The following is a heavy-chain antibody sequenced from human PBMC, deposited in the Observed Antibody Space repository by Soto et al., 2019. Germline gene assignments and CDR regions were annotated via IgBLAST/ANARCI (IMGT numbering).Heavy chain of an antibody. Sequence: GGSLRLSCAASGFTFSSYGMHWVRQAPCKGLEWVAVIWYDGSNKYYADSVKGRFTISRDNSKNTLYLQMNSLRAEDTAVYYCARDLGDIVVVPAAMRVDYYYGMDVWGQGTTVTVSS. V-gene: IGHV3-33*01. CDR2: IWYDGSNK. CDR3: ARDLGDIVVVPAAMRVDYYYGMDV. D-gene: IGHD2-2*01. J-gene: IGHJ6*02. CDR1: GFTFSSYG.